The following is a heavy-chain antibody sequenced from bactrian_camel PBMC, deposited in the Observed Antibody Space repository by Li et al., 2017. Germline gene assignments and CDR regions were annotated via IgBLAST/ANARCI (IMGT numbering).Heavy chain of an antibody. V-gene: IGHV3S40*01. CDR1: GYTFNTY. J-gene: IGHJ4*01. CDR2: IYTGSGIT. CDR3: AADNRRLYGCGVWSGYDY. Sequence: VQLVESGGGSALAGGSVRLTCAASGYTFNTYSWFRQAPGKEREGVARIYTGSGITYYADSVKGRFTISQDNAKNTVYLQMNNLKPEDTAMYYCAADNRRLYGCGVWSGYDYWGQGTQVTVS. D-gene: IGHD3*01.